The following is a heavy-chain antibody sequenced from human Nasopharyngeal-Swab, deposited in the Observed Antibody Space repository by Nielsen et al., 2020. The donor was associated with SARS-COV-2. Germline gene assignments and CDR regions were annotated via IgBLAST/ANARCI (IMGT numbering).Heavy chain of an antibody. CDR2: IYYSGST. J-gene: IGHJ4*02. D-gene: IGHD3-9*01. Sequence: SGYCAGKGLEWIGSIYYSGSTYYNPSLKSRVTISVDTSKNQFSLKLSSVTAADTAVCYCASFDILTGYGAYWGQGTLVTVSS. CDR3: ASFDILTGYGAY. V-gene: IGHV4-39*07.